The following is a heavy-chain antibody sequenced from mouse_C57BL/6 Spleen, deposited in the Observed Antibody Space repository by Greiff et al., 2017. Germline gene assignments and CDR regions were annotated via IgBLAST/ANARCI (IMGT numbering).Heavy chain of an antibody. V-gene: IGHV1-7*01. CDR1: GYTFTSYW. J-gene: IGHJ3*01. Sequence: VQLQQSGAELAKPGASVKLSCKASGYTFTSYWMHWVKQRPGQGLEWIGYINPSSGYTKYKQKFKDKATLTADKSSSTAYRQLSSLTYEDSAVYYCARGDYGSAWFAYWGQGTLVTVSA. CDR2: INPSSGYT. D-gene: IGHD1-1*01. CDR3: ARGDYGSAWFAY.